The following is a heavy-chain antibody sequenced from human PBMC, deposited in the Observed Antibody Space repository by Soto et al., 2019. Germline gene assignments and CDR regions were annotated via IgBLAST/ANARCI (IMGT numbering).Heavy chain of an antibody. CDR2: IIPVLGVT. Sequence: QVQLVQSGAEVVKPGSSVKVSGKAPGGTFNNYIINWVRQAPGEGLEWMGRIIPVLGVTDHEQKFQGRVTSTADKFSNTAYMELRSLTFEDTAVFAGATEVWSSADDHSPQSQVGHWGQGTLVTVSS. V-gene: IGHV1-69*02. CDR3: ATEVWSSADDHSPQSQVGH. CDR1: GGTFNNYI. D-gene: IGHD2-21*01. J-gene: IGHJ4*02.